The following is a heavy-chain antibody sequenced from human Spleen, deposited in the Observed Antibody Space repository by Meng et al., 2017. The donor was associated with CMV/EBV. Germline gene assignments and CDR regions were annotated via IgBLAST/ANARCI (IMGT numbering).Heavy chain of an antibody. CDR3: ARDGDSLDIVVPFDP. CDR1: GGTFNNYA. D-gene: IGHD2-2*03. Sequence: SVKVSCKAAGGTFNNYAITWVRQAPGQGLEWMGGIIVMLGIADYARKFQGRVTITADKSTGTSYMELNSLRSGDTAVYYCARDGDSLDIVVPFDPWGQGTLVTVSS. J-gene: IGHJ5*02. V-gene: IGHV1-69*10. CDR2: IIVMLGIA.